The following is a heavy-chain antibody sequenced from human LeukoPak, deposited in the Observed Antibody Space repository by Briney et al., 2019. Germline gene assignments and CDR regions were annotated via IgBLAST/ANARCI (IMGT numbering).Heavy chain of an antibody. CDR3: ARQALWFFDH. CDR1: GGSMSNYY. Sequence: SSETLSLTCTVSGGSMSNYYWSWIRQPPGKGLEWIGYIYYSGTTNYNPSLKSRVTISLDTSKSQFSLKLRSVTAADTAVYYCARQALWFFDHWGQGTLVTVSS. J-gene: IGHJ4*02. D-gene: IGHD2-21*01. V-gene: IGHV4-59*01. CDR2: IYYSGTT.